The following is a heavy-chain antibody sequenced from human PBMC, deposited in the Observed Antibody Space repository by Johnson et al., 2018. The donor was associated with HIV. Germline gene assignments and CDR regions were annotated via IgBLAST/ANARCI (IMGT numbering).Heavy chain of an antibody. CDR2: IYSGGST. CDR3: AKDVSVVTPSGSFDI. J-gene: IGHJ3*02. V-gene: IGHV3-66*02. Sequence: VQLVESGGGLVQPGGSLRLSCAASGFTVSSNYMSWVRQAPGKGLEWVSVIYSGGSTYYADSVKGRFTISRDDSKNTLYLRLNSLRPEDSAVYYCAKDVSVVTPSGSFDIWGQGTMVTVSS. D-gene: IGHD4-23*01. CDR1: GFTVSSNY.